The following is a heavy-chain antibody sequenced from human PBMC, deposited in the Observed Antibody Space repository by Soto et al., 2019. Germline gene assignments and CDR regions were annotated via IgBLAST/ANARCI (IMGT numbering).Heavy chain of an antibody. CDR3: ARPEGYDFWSGYYRY. CDR2: IFHSGST. J-gene: IGHJ4*02. D-gene: IGHD3-3*01. CDR1: GDSISSGNW. Sequence: SETLSLTCAVSGDSISSGNWWIWVRQPPGKGLEWIGEIFHSGSTNYNPSLKSRVTISVDTSKNQFSLRLSSVTAADTAVYYCARPEGYDFWSGYYRYWGQGTLVTVSS. V-gene: IGHV4-4*02.